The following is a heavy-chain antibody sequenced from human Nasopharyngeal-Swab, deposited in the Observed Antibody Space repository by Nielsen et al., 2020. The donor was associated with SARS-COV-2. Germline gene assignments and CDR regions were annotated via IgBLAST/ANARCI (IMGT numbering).Heavy chain of an antibody. Sequence: GESLKISCASSGFTFSIYAMHWVRQAPGKGLEWVAVISYDGSNKYYADSVKGRFTISRDNSKNTLYLQMNSLRAEDTAVYYCARLGGGGGNSWGQGTLVTVSS. D-gene: IGHD1-26*01. CDR2: ISYDGSNK. CDR3: ARLGGGGGNS. J-gene: IGHJ4*02. V-gene: IGHV3-30*04. CDR1: GFTFSIYA.